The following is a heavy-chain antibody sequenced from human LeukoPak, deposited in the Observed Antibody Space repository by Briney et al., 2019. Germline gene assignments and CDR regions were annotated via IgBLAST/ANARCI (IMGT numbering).Heavy chain of an antibody. V-gene: IGHV3-72*01. CDR1: GFTFSDHF. Sequence: PGGSLRLSCAVSGFTFSDHFLDWVRQAPGKGLEWVGRSRNKAKSYTTEYAASVKGRFTISRDDSKNSLYLQMNSLKTEDTAVYYCVRVGSAAGSDYLDYWGQGTLVTVSS. CDR3: VRVGSAAGSDYLDY. CDR2: SRNKAKSYTT. D-gene: IGHD6-19*01. J-gene: IGHJ4*02.